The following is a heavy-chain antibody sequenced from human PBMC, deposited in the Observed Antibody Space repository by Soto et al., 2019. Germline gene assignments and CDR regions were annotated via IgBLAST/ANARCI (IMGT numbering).Heavy chain of an antibody. Sequence: ASVKVSCKASGYRFIDYFMHWVRRAPGQGLEWMGWINPKSGGTKIAQKFQGRTTMTRDTSINTVFMELSRLPSDDTAVYFCEREYNWTYQGWTVQWGLGTLVTASS. CDR3: EREYNWTYQGWTVQ. CDR2: INPKSGGT. D-gene: IGHD1-7*01. CDR1: GYRFIDYF. V-gene: IGHV1-2*02. J-gene: IGHJ1*01.